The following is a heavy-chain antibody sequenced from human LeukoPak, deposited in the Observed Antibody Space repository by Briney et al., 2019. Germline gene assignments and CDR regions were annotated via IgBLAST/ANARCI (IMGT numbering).Heavy chain of an antibody. J-gene: IGHJ6*02. D-gene: IGHD2-2*02. CDR2: ISGSGDST. CDR3: ARDLGSLPAAIGYAYYGLDV. CDR1: GFTFSSYA. Sequence: PGGSLRLSCAASGFTFSSYAMSWVRQAPGKGLEWVSAISGSGDSTYYGDSVKGRFTISRDNAKNSLYLEMKSLRPEDTALYYCARDLGSLPAAIGYAYYGLDVWGQGTPVTVSS. V-gene: IGHV3-23*01.